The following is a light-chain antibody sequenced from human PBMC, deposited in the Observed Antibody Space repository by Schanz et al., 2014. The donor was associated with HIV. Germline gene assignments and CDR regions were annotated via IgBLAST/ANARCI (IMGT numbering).Light chain of an antibody. CDR1: QSVSPW. CDR2: EAS. V-gene: IGKV1-5*03. Sequence: DIQMTQSPSTLSASVGDRVTLTCRASQSVSPWLAWYQQKPGRAPKLLINEASNVQSGVPSRFSGSGSGTDFTLTISSLQPEDFATYFCQQANSFPLTFGGGTKVEIK. J-gene: IGKJ4*01. CDR3: QQANSFPLT.